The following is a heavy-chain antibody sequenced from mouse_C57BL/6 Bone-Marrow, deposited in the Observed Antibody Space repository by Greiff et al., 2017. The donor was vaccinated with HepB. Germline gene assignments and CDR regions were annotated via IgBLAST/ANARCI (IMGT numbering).Heavy chain of an antibody. J-gene: IGHJ4*01. CDR2: IYPRSGNT. D-gene: IGHD2-2*01. Sequence: VQLQQSGTVLARPGASVKMSCKTSGYTFTSYGISWVKQRTGQGLEWIGEIYPRSGNTYYNEKFKGKATLTADKSSSTAYMELRSLTSEDSAVYFCARSAHYYGYLYAMDYWGQGTSVTVSS. CDR3: ARSAHYYGYLYAMDY. V-gene: IGHV1-81*01. CDR1: GYTFTSYG.